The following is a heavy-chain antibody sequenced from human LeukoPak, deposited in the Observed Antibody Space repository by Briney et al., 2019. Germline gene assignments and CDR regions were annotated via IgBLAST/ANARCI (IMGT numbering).Heavy chain of an antibody. CDR1: GGTFSSYA. V-gene: IGHV1-69*05. J-gene: IGHJ6*03. D-gene: IGHD1-7*01. CDR2: IIPIFGTA. CDR3: ARAHIGGTSPGYYYMDV. Sequence: SVKVSCRASGGTFSSYAISWVRQAPGQGLEWMGGIIPIFGTANYAQKFQGRVTITTDESTSTAYMELSSLRSEDTAVYYCARAHIGGTSPGYYYMDVWGKGTTVTVSS.